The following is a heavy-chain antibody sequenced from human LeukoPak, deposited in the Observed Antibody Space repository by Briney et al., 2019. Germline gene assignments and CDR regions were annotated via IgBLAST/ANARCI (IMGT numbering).Heavy chain of an antibody. Sequence: GGSLRLSCAASGFTFSTYGMHWVRQAPGKGLEWVAVIWYDGSKKNYADSVKGRFTISRDNAKNSLYLQMNSLRAEDTAVYYCARGGRGSYYPFDYWGQGTLVTVSS. CDR2: IWYDGSKK. CDR1: GFTFSTYG. D-gene: IGHD1-26*01. CDR3: ARGGRGSYYPFDY. J-gene: IGHJ4*02. V-gene: IGHV3-33*01.